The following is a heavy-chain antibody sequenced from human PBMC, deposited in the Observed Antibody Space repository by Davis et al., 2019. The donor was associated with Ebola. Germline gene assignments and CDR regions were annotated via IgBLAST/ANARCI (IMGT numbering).Heavy chain of an antibody. V-gene: IGHV1-69*13. Sequence: SVKVSCKASGGTFSSYTITWVRQAPGQGLEWMGWVIPVFGTTNYAQKFQGRVTLTADESTSTAYMELTNLRSDDTAVYFCAREGNVLVSPASPLGMDVWGQGTTVTVSS. CDR3: AREGNVLVSPASPLGMDV. D-gene: IGHD2-2*01. J-gene: IGHJ6*02. CDR2: VIPVFGTT. CDR1: GGTFSSYT.